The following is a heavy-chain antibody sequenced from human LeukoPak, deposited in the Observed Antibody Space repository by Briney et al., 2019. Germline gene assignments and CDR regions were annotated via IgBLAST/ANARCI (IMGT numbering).Heavy chain of an antibody. CDR1: GGSLSGSY. CDR3: ARARRDSGYYKVDY. CDR2: INHSGSA. D-gene: IGHD3-3*01. V-gene: IGHV4-34*01. Sequence: SETLSLTCAVYGGSLSGSYWSWIRQPPGKGLEWIGEINHSGSANYNPSLKSRVTLSIDKSKNQFSLNLNSVIAADTAVYYCARARRDSGYYKVDYWGQGTLVTVSS. J-gene: IGHJ4*02.